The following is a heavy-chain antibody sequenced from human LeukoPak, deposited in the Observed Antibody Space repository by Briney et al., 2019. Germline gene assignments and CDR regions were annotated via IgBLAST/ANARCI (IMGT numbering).Heavy chain of an antibody. V-gene: IGHV5-51*01. CDR1: GYSFTSYW. J-gene: IGHJ6*03. CDR3: ARHRSGIAVAGSSPTGYYYCMDV. Sequence: GESLNISCKGSGYSFTSYWSGWVRQMPGKGLEWMGIIYPGDSDTRYSPSFQGKVTISADKSIRTAYLQWSSLKASETAMYYCARHRSGIAVAGSSPTGYYYCMDVWGKGTTVTVSS. D-gene: IGHD6-19*01. CDR2: IYPGDSDT.